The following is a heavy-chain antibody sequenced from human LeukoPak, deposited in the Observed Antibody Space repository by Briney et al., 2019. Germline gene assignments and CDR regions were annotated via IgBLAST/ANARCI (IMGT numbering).Heavy chain of an antibody. CDR3: ARGGDNDEFDY. CDR2: IYNSGSA. V-gene: IGHV4-31*03. Sequence: SQTLSLTCTVSGGSISSGGYYWSWLRQRPGKGREWIGYIYNSGSAYYNPSLKLRVTISVDTSKNQFSLKLSSVTAADTAVYYCARGGDNDEFDYCGQGTLLTVSS. CDR1: GGSISSGGYY. J-gene: IGHJ4*02. D-gene: IGHD5-24*01.